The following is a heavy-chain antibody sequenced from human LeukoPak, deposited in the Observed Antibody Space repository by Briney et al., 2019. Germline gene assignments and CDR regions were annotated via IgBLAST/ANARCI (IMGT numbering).Heavy chain of an antibody. CDR1: GFTVSSNY. CDR2: IYSGGST. CDR3: ARGPKITGTTLYYYYYMDV. J-gene: IGHJ6*03. V-gene: IGHV3-53*01. D-gene: IGHD1-7*01. Sequence: PGGSLRLSCAASGFTVSSNYMSWVRQAPGKGLEGVSVIYSGGSTYYADSVKGRLTISRDNYKNTLYRQMNSLRAEDTAVYYCARGPKITGTTLYYYYYMDVWGKGTTVTVSS.